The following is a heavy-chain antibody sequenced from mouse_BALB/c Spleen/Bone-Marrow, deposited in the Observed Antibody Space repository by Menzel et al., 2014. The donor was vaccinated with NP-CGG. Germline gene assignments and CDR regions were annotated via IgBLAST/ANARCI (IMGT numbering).Heavy chain of an antibody. J-gene: IGHJ2*01. D-gene: IGHD2-14*01. Sequence: DLVKPGASVKLSCKASGYTFTSYWINWIKQRPGQGLEWIGRIAPGSGSTYYNEMFKGKAILTVDTSSSTAYIQFSSLSSEDSAVYFCAYYRYDVNYWGQGTTPTVSS. V-gene: IGHV1S41*01. CDR2: IAPGSGST. CDR3: AYYRYDVNY. CDR1: GYTFTSYW.